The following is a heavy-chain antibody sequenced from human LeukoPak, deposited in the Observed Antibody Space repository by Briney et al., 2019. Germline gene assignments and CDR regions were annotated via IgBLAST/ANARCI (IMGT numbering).Heavy chain of an antibody. CDR1: GGSISSYY. CDR2: IYTSGTT. CDR3: ARGKVVAGTPGQNSWDS. Sequence: SETLSLTCTVSGGSISSYYWNWIRQPAGKGLEWIGRIYTSGTTNYNPSPKSRVTMSVDTSKNQFSLRLSSVTAADTAVYYCARGKVVAGTPGQNSWDSWGQGPLVTVSS. J-gene: IGHJ4*02. V-gene: IGHV4-4*07. D-gene: IGHD6-19*01.